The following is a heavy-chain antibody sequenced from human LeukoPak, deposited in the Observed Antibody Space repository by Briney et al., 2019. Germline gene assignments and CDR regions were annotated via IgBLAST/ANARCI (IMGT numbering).Heavy chain of an antibody. Sequence: SGPTLVNPTQTLTLTCTFSGFSLSTRGMCVSWIRQPPGKALEWLARIDWDDDKYYSTSLKTRLTISKDASKNQVVLTMTNMDPVDTATYYCARVVTATRTFDYWGQGTLVTVSS. CDR1: GFSLSTRGMC. D-gene: IGHD2-21*02. J-gene: IGHJ4*02. V-gene: IGHV2-70*11. CDR2: IDWDDDK. CDR3: ARVVTATRTFDY.